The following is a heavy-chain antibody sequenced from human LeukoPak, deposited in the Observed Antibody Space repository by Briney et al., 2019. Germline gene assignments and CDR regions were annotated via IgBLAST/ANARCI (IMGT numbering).Heavy chain of an antibody. CDR3: ARGPRGLLDY. J-gene: IGHJ4*02. CDR1: GFTFSSYS. D-gene: IGHD1-26*01. CDR2: ISSSSSTT. Sequence: GGSLRLSCAASGFTFSSYSMNWVRQAPGKGLEWVSYISSSSSTTYYADSVKGRFTISRDNAKNSLYLQMNSLRAEDTAVYYCARGPRGLLDYWGQGTLVTVSS. V-gene: IGHV3-48*01.